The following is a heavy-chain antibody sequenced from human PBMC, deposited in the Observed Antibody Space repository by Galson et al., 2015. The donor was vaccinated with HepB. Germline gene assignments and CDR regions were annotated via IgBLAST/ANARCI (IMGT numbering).Heavy chain of an antibody. Sequence: SLRLSCAASGFTFSSYAMSWVRQAPGKGLEWVSAISGSGGSTYYADSVKGRFTISRDNSKNTLYLQMNSLRAEDTAVYYCAKARSRYCSSTSCYTLQHWGQGTLVTVSS. V-gene: IGHV3-23*01. J-gene: IGHJ1*01. CDR3: AKARSRYCSSTSCYTLQH. CDR1: GFTFSSYA. CDR2: ISGSGGST. D-gene: IGHD2-2*02.